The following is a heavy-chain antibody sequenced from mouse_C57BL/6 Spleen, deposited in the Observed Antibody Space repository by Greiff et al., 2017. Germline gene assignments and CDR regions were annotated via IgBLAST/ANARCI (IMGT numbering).Heavy chain of an antibody. CDR1: GFTFSDYY. Sequence: EVKLVESGGGLVQPGGSLKLSCAASGFTFSDYYMYWVRQTPEKRLEWVAYISNGGGSTYYPDTVKGRFTISRDNAKNTLYLQMSRLKSEDTAMYYCARQVSDYFDYWGQGTTLTVSS. CDR2: ISNGGGST. J-gene: IGHJ2*01. CDR3: ARQVSDYFDY. V-gene: IGHV5-12*01.